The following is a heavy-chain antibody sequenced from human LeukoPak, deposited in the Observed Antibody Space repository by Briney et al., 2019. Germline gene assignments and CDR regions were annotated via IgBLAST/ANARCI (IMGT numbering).Heavy chain of an antibody. CDR2: ISAYNGNT. CDR1: GYTFTSYG. D-gene: IGHD3-9*01. J-gene: IGHJ4*02. Sequence: GASVKVSCKASGYTFTSYGISWVRQAPGQGLEWMGWISAYNGNTNHAQKLQGRVTMTTDTSTSTAYMELRSLRSDDTAVYYCARDARYFDWLPPAYFDYWGQGTLVTVSS. V-gene: IGHV1-18*04. CDR3: ARDARYFDWLPPAYFDY.